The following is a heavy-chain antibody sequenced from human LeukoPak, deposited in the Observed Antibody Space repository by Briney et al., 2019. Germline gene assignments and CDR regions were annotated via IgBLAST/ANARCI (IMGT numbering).Heavy chain of an antibody. V-gene: IGHV1-69*04. D-gene: IGHD3-9*01. CDR2: IIPILGIA. CDR3: ARDPFDILTGYYFYYFDY. CDR1: GGTFSSYA. J-gene: IGHJ4*02. Sequence: ASVTVSCKASGGTFSSYAISWVRQAPGQGLEWMGRIIPILGIANYAQKFQGRVTITADKSTSTAYMELSSLRSEDTAVYYCARDPFDILTGYYFYYFDYWGQGTLVTVSS.